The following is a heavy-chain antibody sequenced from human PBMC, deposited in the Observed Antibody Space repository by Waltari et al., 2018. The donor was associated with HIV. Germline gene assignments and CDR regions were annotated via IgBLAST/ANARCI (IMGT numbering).Heavy chain of an antibody. CDR3: VRRPSGRAFDY. J-gene: IGHJ4*02. Sequence: EVELVQSGTEVKKPGESLKISCKTSGYTFYSNWCGWVRQMPGKGLDGVGICFPSASDTIYSPSVQGHGTISADRSNATAFLEWRSLKASDTATYYCVRRPSGRAFDYWGQGTLVTVSS. CDR2: CFPSASDT. V-gene: IGHV5-51*01. CDR1: GYTFYSNW.